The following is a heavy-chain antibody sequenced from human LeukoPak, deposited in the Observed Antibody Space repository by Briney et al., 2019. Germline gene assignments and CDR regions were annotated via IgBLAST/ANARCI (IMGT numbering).Heavy chain of an antibody. D-gene: IGHD3-9*01. CDR2: ISYDGSNK. CDR1: GFTFSSYA. CDR3: ARGLLVLRYLPYGMDV. J-gene: IGHJ6*02. Sequence: GRSPRLSCAASGFTFSSYAMHWVRQAPGKGLEWVAVISYDGSNKYYADSVKGRFTISRDNSKNTLYLQMNSLRAEDTAVYYCARGLLVLRYLPYGMDVWGQGTTVTVSS. V-gene: IGHV3-30*04.